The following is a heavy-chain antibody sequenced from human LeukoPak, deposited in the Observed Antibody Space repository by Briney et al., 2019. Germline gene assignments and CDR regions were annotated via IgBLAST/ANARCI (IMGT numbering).Heavy chain of an antibody. D-gene: IGHD6-19*01. Sequence: SETLSLTCTVSGYSISSGYHWGWIRQPPGKGLEWIGSIYHSGSTYYNPSLKSRVTISVDTSKNQFSLKLRSVTAADTAVYYCARVGYSSGWYGYYYYYMDVWGKGTTVTISS. CDR2: IYHSGST. CDR3: ARVGYSSGWYGYYYYYMDV. CDR1: GYSISSGYH. J-gene: IGHJ6*03. V-gene: IGHV4-38-2*02.